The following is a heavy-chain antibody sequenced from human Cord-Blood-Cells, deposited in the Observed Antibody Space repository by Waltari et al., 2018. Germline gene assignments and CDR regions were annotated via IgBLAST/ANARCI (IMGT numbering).Heavy chain of an antibody. J-gene: IGHJ4*02. CDR1: GGSISSSRYY. CDR3: ARHGNSGCYS. Sequence: QLQLQESGPGLVKPSETLSLTCTVSGGSISSSRYYWGWIRQPPGKGLEWIGSIYYSGSTYYNPSLKSRVTISVDTSKNQFSLKLSSVTAADTAVYYCARHGNSGCYSWGQGTLVTVSS. D-gene: IGHD6-19*01. CDR2: IYYSGST. V-gene: IGHV4-39*01.